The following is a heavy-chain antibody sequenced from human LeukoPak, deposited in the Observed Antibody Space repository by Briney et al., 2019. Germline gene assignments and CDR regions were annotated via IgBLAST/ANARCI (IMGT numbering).Heavy chain of an antibody. CDR2: IYYSGST. V-gene: IGHV4-39*07. CDR3: AREGARWEPSFSAFDI. J-gene: IGHJ3*02. CDR1: GGSISSSSYY. Sequence: SETLSLTCTVSGGSISSSSYYWGWVRQPPGRGLEWIGSIYYSGSTSYNPSLKSRVTISVDTSKNQFSLKLSSVTAADTAVYYCAREGARWEPSFSAFDIWGQGTMVTVSS. D-gene: IGHD1-26*01.